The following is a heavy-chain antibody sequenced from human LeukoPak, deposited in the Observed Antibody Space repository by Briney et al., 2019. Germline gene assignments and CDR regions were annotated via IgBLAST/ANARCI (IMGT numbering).Heavy chain of an antibody. CDR2: IIPIFGTA. Sequence: SVTVSCKASGGTLSSYAISWVRPVPGQGLEWMGGIIPIFGTANYAQMLQGRVSITADKSTSTAYMELSSLRSEDTAVYYCASRSSYYYDSNGYLGNWFDPWGQGTLVTVSS. V-gene: IGHV1-69*06. CDR3: ASRSSYYYDSNGYLGNWFDP. D-gene: IGHD3-22*01. CDR1: GGTLSSYA. J-gene: IGHJ5*02.